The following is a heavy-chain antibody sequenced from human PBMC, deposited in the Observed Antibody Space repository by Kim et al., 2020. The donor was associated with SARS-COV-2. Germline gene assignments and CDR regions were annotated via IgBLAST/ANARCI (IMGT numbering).Heavy chain of an antibody. CDR3: AHRPLDKYFQH. Sequence: KRYSPSLKSRLTITKDTSKNQVVLTMTNMDPVDTATYYCAHRPLDKYFQHWGQGTLVTVSS. D-gene: IGHD3-3*01. CDR2: K. V-gene: IGHV2-5*01. J-gene: IGHJ1*01.